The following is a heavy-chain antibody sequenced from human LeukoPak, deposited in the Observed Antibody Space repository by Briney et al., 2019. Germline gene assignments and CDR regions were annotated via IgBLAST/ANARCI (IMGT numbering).Heavy chain of an antibody. V-gene: IGHV3-48*01. CDR3: ARLRGFDY. J-gene: IGHJ4*02. D-gene: IGHD3-16*01. Sequence: GGSLRLSCAASGFTFSRYSMNWVRQAPGKGVDWVSYISSNSRPISYPDSVKGRFTISRDNSKHTLYLQMDSLRAEDTAVYYCARLRGFDYWGQGTLVTVSS. CDR2: ISSNSRPI. CDR1: GFTFSRYS.